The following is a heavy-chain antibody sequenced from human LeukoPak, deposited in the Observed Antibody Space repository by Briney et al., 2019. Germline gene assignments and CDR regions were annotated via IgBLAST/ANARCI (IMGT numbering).Heavy chain of an antibody. CDR3: AKDKPGYSSSWYAYYFDY. J-gene: IGHJ4*02. CDR1: GFTFSSYS. D-gene: IGHD6-13*01. Sequence: GGSLRLSCAASGFTFSSYSMNWVRQAPGKGLEWVSAISGSGGSTYYADSVKGRFTISRDNSKNTLYLQMNSLRAEDTAVYYCAKDKPGYSSSWYAYYFDYWGQGTLVTVSS. V-gene: IGHV3-23*01. CDR2: ISGSGGST.